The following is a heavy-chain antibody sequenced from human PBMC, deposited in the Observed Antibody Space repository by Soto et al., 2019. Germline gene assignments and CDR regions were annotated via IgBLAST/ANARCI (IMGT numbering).Heavy chain of an antibody. D-gene: IGHD4-17*01. CDR2: ISYDGSNK. CDR1: GFTFSSYA. J-gene: IGHJ3*02. Sequence: QVQLVESGGGVVQPGRSLRLSCAASGFTFSSYAMHWVRQAPGKGLEWVAVISYDGSNKYYADSVKGRFTISRDNSKNTLYLQMTSLRAEDTAVYYCARDDYGDTTDIWGQGTMVTVS. CDR3: ARDDYGDTTDI. V-gene: IGHV3-30-3*01.